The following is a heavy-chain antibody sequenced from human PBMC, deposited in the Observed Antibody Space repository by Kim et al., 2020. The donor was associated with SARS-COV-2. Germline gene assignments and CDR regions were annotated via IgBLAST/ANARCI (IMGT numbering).Heavy chain of an antibody. V-gene: IGHV3-53*01. CDR1: GFIVSDNY. D-gene: IGHD2-8*01. CDR3: ASRGHTNGYWKLQD. J-gene: IGHJ4*02. Sequence: GGSLRLSCAASGFIVSDNYMMWVRQAPGEGLEWVSLIHIGGRTNYADSVRGRFTISRDNSKNTLYLQMNSLRAEDTAVYYCASRGHTNGYWKLQDWGQGTLVTVSS. CDR2: IHIGGRT.